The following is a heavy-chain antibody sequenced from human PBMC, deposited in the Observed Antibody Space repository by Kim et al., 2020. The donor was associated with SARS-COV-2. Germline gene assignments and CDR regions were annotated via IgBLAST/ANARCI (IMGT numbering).Heavy chain of an antibody. V-gene: IGHV3-74*01. CDR1: GFTFSSYW. J-gene: IGHJ6*02. CDR3: ARTGEPGYYYYYYGMDV. Sequence: GGSLRLSCAASGFTFSSYWMHWVRQAPGKGLVWVSRINSDGRSTSYADSVKGRFTISRDNAKNTLYLQMNSLRAEDTAVYYCARTGEPGYYYYYYGMDVWGQGTTVTVAS. CDR2: INSDGRST. D-gene: IGHD3-10*01.